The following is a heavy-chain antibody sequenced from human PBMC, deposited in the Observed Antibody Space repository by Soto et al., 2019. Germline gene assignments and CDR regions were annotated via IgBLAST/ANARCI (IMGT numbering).Heavy chain of an antibody. CDR2: IRSSSEHI. D-gene: IGHD1-1*01. CDR1: GFTFSSYS. J-gene: IGHJ6*02. CDR3: ARRYGNYAMDV. Sequence: EVQLVESGGGLVKPGGSLRLSCAASGFTFSSYSMNWVRQAPGQGLEWVSSIRSSSEHIYHADSVKGRFTISRDNAENSLYLQMNCLRAEDTAVYYCARRYGNYAMDVWGQGTTVTVSS. V-gene: IGHV3-21*01.